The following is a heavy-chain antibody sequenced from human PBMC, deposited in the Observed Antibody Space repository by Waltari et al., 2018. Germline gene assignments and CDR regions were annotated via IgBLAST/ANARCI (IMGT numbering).Heavy chain of an antibody. J-gene: IGHJ5*02. CDR3: ARHNMRGGQLPVPNWFGH. D-gene: IGHD6-6*01. CDR2: FHYSGNT. CDR1: GGSITNYSYY. Sequence: HLQLQESGPGRVKTAETLPLTCTVSGGSITNYSYYWAWIRQPPGKGPEWIGSFHYSGNTYFYPSLKSRVSISVDTSKNQFSLDLISVTAADTGVYYCARHNMRGGQLPVPNWFGHWGQGTLVTVSS. V-gene: IGHV4-39*01.